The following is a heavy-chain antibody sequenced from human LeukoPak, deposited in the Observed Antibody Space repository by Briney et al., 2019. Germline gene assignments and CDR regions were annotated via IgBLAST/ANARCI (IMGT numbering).Heavy chain of an antibody. CDR3: ARGYSSSWYFNWFDP. CDR1: GGSISSFY. J-gene: IGHJ5*02. CDR2: VYYNGNT. Sequence: SETLSLTCTVSGGSISSFYWSWIRQPPGKGLEWIGYVYYNGNTNYNPSLKSRVTISVDTSKNQFSLNLSSVTAADTAVYYCARGYSSSWYFNWFDPWGQGTLVTVSS. D-gene: IGHD6-13*01. V-gene: IGHV4-59*08.